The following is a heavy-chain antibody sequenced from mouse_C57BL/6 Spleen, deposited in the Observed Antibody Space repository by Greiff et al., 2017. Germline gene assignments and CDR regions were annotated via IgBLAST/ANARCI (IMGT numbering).Heavy chain of an antibody. CDR2: ISGGGGNT. CDR1: GFTFSSYT. Sequence: KLVESGGGLVKPGGSLKLSCAASGFTFSSYTMSWVRQTPEKRLEWVATISGGGGNTYYPDSVKGRFTISRDNAKNTLYLQMSSLRSEDTALYYCASLTGKGFAYWGQGTLVTVSA. V-gene: IGHV5-9*01. J-gene: IGHJ3*01. CDR3: ASLTGKGFAY. D-gene: IGHD4-1*01.